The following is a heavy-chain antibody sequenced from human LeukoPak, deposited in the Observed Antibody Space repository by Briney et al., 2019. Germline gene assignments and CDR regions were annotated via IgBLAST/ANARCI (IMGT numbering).Heavy chain of an antibody. CDR1: RGSISSYY. CDR2: IYTSVST. D-gene: IGHD5-18*01. J-gene: IGHJ4*02. Sequence: SETLSLTCIVSRGSISSYYWSWIRQPAGKGLEWTGCIYTSVSTNSNPSLKSRVTMSVDTSKNQFSLKLSSVTAADTAVYYCARESSYGYSIDYWGQGTLVTVSS. V-gene: IGHV4-4*07. CDR3: ARESSYGYSIDY.